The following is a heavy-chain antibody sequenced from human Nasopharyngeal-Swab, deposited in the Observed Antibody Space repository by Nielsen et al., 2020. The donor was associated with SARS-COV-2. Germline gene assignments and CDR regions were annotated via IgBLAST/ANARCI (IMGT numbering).Heavy chain of an antibody. V-gene: IGHV3-48*04. Sequence: GESLKISCAASGFTFSSYSMNWVRQAPGKGLEWVSYISSSSSTIYYADSVKSRFTISRDNAKNSLYLQMNSLRAEDTAVYYCARLGELSLRHYYYGMDVWGQGTTVTVSS. D-gene: IGHD3-16*02. CDR2: ISSSSSTI. CDR1: GFTFSSYS. CDR3: ARLGELSLRHYYYGMDV. J-gene: IGHJ6*02.